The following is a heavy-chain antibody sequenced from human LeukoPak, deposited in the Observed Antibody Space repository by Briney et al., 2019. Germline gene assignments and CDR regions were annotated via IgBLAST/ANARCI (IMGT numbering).Heavy chain of an antibody. V-gene: IGHV1-2*02. D-gene: IGHD2-2*01. CDR2: INPNSGGT. CDR3: ARLSSYQLLFDY. J-gene: IGHJ4*02. Sequence: ASVKVSCKASGYTFTGYYMHWVRQAPGQGLEWMGWINPNSGGTNYAQKFQGRVTMTRDTSISTAHMELSRLRSDDTAVYYCARLSSYQLLFDYWGQGTLVTVSS. CDR1: GYTFTGYY.